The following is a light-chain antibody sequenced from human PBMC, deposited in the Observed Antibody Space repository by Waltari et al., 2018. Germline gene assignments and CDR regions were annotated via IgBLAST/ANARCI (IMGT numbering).Light chain of an antibody. CDR3: QQYLRLPVT. CDR2: GIF. Sequence: EIVLTQSPGTLSLSPGERATLSCKASQSVNRALAWYQQKPGQAPRLLIFGIFDRAAGTPDRFSGSGSGADFSLTMSRLEPEDFAVYYCQQYLRLPVTFGQGTRVEVK. CDR1: QSVNRA. V-gene: IGKV3-20*01. J-gene: IGKJ1*01.